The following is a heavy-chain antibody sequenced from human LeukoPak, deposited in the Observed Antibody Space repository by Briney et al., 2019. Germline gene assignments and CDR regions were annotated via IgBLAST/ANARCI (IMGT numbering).Heavy chain of an antibody. D-gene: IGHD1-14*01. J-gene: IGHJ4*02. CDR1: GFTFSSYG. Sequence: GGSLRLSCAASGFTFSSYGMHWVRQAPGKGLEWVAFIRYDGSNKYYADSVKGRFTISRDNVKNTLYLQMNGLRAEDTAVYYCARGGLEPVDYWGQGTLVTVSS. CDR2: IRYDGSNK. CDR3: ARGGLEPVDY. V-gene: IGHV3-30*02.